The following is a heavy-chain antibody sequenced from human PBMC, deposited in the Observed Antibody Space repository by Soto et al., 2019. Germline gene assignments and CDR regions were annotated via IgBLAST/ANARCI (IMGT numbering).Heavy chain of an antibody. Sequence: ASVKVSCKASGYTFTSYGISWVRQAPGQGLEWMGWISAYNGNTNYAQKLQGRVTMTTDTSTSTAYMELRSLRSDDTAVYYCARAPRYSSSNYYGMDVWGQGTTVTVSS. J-gene: IGHJ6*02. CDR3: ARAPRYSSSNYYGMDV. V-gene: IGHV1-18*01. CDR1: GYTFTSYG. D-gene: IGHD6-6*01. CDR2: ISAYNGNT.